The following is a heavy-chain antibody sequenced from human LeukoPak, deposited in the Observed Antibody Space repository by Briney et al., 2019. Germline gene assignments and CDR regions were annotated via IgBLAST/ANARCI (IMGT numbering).Heavy chain of an antibody. CDR1: GFTFSSYG. J-gene: IGHJ6*02. Sequence: GGSLRLSCAASGFTFSSYGMHWVRQAPGKGLEWVAVIWYDGSNKYYADSVKGRFTISRDNSKNTLYLQMNSLRAEDTAVYCCARDANYYGSGSYYSYYYGMDVWGQGTTVTVSS. V-gene: IGHV3-33*01. CDR3: ARDANYYGSGSYYSYYYGMDV. CDR2: IWYDGSNK. D-gene: IGHD3-10*01.